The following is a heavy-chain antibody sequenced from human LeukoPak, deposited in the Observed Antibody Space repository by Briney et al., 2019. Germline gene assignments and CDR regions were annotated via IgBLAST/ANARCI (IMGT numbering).Heavy chain of an antibody. CDR1: GLSFSSFA. J-gene: IGHJ4*02. CDR3: ARASWVSSTDAVR. CDR2: IRGNGGT. D-gene: IGHD6-19*01. V-gene: IGHV3-23*01. Sequence: GGSLRLSCTASGLSFSSFAMSWVRQGPARGLEWVSSIRGNGGTFYADSVKGRFTLSSDSSRNTVYFQLNNLRVEDTAIYYCARASWVSSTDAVRWGQGTLVTVSS.